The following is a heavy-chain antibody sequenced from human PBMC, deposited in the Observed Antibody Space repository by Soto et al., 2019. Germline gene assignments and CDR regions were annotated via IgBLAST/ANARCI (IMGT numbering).Heavy chain of an antibody. CDR2: INPNSGGT. CDR3: ARDLNHAWGGIAVAGTDY. D-gene: IGHD6-19*01. CDR1: GYTFTGYY. V-gene: IGHV1-2*02. Sequence: ASVKVSCKASGYTFTGYYMHWVRQAPGQGLEWMGWINPNSGGTNYAQKFQGRVTMTRDTSISTAYMELSRLRSDDTAVYYCARDLNHAWGGIAVAGTDYWGQGTLVTVSS. J-gene: IGHJ4*02.